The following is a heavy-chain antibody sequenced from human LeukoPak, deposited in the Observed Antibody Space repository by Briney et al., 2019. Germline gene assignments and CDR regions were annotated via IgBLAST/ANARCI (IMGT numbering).Heavy chain of an antibody. Sequence: SETLSLTCTVSGGSISSSSYYWGWIRQPPGKGLEWIGSIYYSGSTYYNPSLKSRVTISVDTSKNQFSLKLTSVTAADTAVYYCARVYGGYYFGASDMWGQGTMVTVSS. CDR1: GGSISSSSYY. J-gene: IGHJ3*02. V-gene: IGHV4-39*07. CDR3: ARVYGGYYFGASDM. D-gene: IGHD3-22*01. CDR2: IYYSGST.